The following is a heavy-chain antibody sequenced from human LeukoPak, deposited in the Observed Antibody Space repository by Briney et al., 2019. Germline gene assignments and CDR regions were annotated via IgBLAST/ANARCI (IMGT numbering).Heavy chain of an antibody. CDR2: IYYSGST. CDR1: GGSISSYY. D-gene: IGHD3-10*01. Sequence: SETLSLTCTVSGGSISSYYWSWIRQPPGKGLEWIGYIYYSGSTNYNPSLKSRVTISVDTSKNQFSLKLSSVTAADTAVYYCARAPRHHYGSGSLGMDVWGQGTTVTVS. V-gene: IGHV4-59*08. CDR3: ARAPRHHYGSGSLGMDV. J-gene: IGHJ6*02.